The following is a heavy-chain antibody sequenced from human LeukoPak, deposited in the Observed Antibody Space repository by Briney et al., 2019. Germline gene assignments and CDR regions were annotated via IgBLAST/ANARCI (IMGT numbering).Heavy chain of an antibody. J-gene: IGHJ4*02. CDR1: GFTFSSYA. D-gene: IGHD3-10*01. CDR2: ISYDGGNT. Sequence: PGRSLRLSCAASGFTFSSYAMHWVRQAPGKGLEWVAVISYDGGNTYYADSVKGRFTISRGNSKNTLYLQLNSLRAEDTAVYYCARDSTYYYGSGSSGPHYFDYWGQGTLVTVSS. CDR3: ARDSTYYYGSGSSGPHYFDY. V-gene: IGHV3-30*01.